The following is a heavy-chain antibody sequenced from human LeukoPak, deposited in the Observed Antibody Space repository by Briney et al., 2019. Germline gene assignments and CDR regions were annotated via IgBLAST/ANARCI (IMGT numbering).Heavy chain of an antibody. Sequence: GGSLRLSCAVSGSTFSSYGMHWVRQAPGKGLEWMAVISYDGTNKYYADSVKGRFTISRDNSKNTLYLQMNSLRAEDTAVYYCAKDLNYDFWSGLGNWGQGTLVTVSS. CDR3: AKDLNYDFWSGLGN. CDR2: ISYDGTNK. D-gene: IGHD3-3*01. V-gene: IGHV3-30*18. J-gene: IGHJ4*02. CDR1: GSTFSSYG.